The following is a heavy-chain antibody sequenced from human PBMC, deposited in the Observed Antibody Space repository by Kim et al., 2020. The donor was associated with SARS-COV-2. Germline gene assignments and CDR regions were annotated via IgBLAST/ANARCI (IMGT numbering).Heavy chain of an antibody. V-gene: IGHV3-30*04. CDR3: ARGNGVVRGAPSPLYYYDGMDV. CDR2: ISYDGSNT. D-gene: IGHD3-10*01. J-gene: IGHJ6*02. Sequence: GGSLRLSCAASGFTFSSYAMHWVRQAPGKGLEWVAVISYDGSNTYYADSVKGRFTISRDNSKNTLYLQMNSLRAEDTAVYYCARGNGVVRGAPSPLYYYDGMDVWGQGTTVTVSS. CDR1: GFTFSSYA.